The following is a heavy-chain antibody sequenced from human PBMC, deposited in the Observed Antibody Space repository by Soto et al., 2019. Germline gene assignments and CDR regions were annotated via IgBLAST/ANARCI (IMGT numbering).Heavy chain of an antibody. CDR1: GYTFTFYA. CDR3: ARGPPRGPETYYYDSSGYYRTGFDY. V-gene: IGHV1-3*01. Sequence: VKVSCKPSGYTFTFYAIHWVRQAPGQRLEWMGWINVGNGNTKYSQKFQGRVTITRDTSASTAYMELSSLRSEDTAVYYCARGPPRGPETYYYDSSGYYRTGFDYWGQGTLVTVSS. D-gene: IGHD3-22*01. CDR2: INVGNGNT. J-gene: IGHJ4*02.